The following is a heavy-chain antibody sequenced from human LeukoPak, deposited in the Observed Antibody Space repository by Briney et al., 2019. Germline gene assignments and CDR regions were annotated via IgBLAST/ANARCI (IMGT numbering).Heavy chain of an antibody. D-gene: IGHD4-17*01. CDR2: INPNNGGT. CDR3: ARDIDYGLSYYFDY. CDR1: GYNFTAYY. J-gene: IGHJ4*02. Sequence: ASVKVSCKASGYNFTAYYMHWVRQAPGQGLEWVGWINPNNGGTNFAQKFQGRATMTRDTSISTAYMELSRVISDDTAVYFCARDIDYGLSYYFDYWGQGTQVTVSS. V-gene: IGHV1-2*02.